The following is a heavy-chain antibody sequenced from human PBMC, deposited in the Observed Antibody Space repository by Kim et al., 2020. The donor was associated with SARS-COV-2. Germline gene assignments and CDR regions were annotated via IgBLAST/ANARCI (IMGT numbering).Heavy chain of an antibody. CDR3: ARELLWFGELLFAFDI. Sequence: ASVKVSCKASGYTFTSYGISWVRQAPGQGLEWMGWISAYNGNTNYAQKLQGRVTMTTDTSTSTAYMELRSLRSDDTAVYYCARELLWFGELLFAFDIWGQGTMVTVSS. D-gene: IGHD3-10*01. J-gene: IGHJ3*02. CDR2: ISAYNGNT. CDR1: GYTFTSYG. V-gene: IGHV1-18*01.